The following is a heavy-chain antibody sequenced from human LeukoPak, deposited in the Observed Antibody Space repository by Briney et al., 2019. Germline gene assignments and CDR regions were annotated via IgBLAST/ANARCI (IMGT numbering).Heavy chain of an antibody. CDR3: ARLFSRGWPYYYGLGA. D-gene: IGHD6-19*01. CDR2: VYYGGDA. Sequence: SETLSLTCTVSGGSIDSSGSYWGWIRQPPGKGLEWIGCVYYGGDAYYNPSLKSRVTISADLSKNQFSLSLISVTAADTALYYCARLFSRGWPYYYGLGAWGQGTLVTVSS. J-gene: IGHJ5*02. V-gene: IGHV4-39*01. CDR1: GGSIDSSGSY.